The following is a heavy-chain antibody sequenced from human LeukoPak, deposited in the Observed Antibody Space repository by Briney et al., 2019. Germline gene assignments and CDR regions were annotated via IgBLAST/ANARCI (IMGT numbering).Heavy chain of an antibody. V-gene: IGHV4-30-4*02. CDR1: GGSISSGTYY. CDR3: ARSHYYDSSPHFFDY. D-gene: IGHD3-22*01. CDR2: IHYTGNT. J-gene: IGHJ4*02. Sequence: SDTLSLTCSVSGGSISSGTYYWSWIRQSPGKGLEWIRYIHYTGNTCYNPSLKSRVTISVDTSKNQFALKLSSVTAADTAVYYCARSHYYDSSPHFFDYWGQGTLVTVST.